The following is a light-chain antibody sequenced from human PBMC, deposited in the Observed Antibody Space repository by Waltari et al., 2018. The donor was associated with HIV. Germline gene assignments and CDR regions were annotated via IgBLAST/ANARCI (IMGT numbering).Light chain of an antibody. CDR2: EVS. Sequence: QSALTQPASVSGSPGPSITISCTGTSSDVGGYNYVSWYQHHPGKAPKLMISEVSNRPSGVSNRFSGSKSGNTASLTISGLQAEDEADYYCSSYSSSITLYVVFGGGTKLTVL. J-gene: IGLJ2*01. CDR1: SSDVGGYNY. V-gene: IGLV2-14*01. CDR3: SSYSSSITLYVV.